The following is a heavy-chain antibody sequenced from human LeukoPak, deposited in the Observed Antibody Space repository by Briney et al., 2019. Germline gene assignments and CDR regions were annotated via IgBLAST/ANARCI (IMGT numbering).Heavy chain of an antibody. Sequence: ASVKVSCKASGYTFTSYYMHWVRQAPGQGLEWMEIINPSGGSTSYAQKFQGRVTMTRDTSTSTVYMELSSLRSEDTAVYYCARGTYDFWSGYEGGPPSDYWGQGTLVTVSS. CDR1: GYTFTSYY. CDR3: ARGTYDFWSGYEGGPPSDY. CDR2: INPSGGST. J-gene: IGHJ4*02. D-gene: IGHD3-3*01. V-gene: IGHV1-46*01.